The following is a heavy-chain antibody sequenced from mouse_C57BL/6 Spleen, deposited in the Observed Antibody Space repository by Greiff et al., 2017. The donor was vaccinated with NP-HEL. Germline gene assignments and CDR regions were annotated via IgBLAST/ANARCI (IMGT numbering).Heavy chain of an antibody. CDR3: ARGTIHYAMDY. CDR2: IFPGSGST. J-gene: IGHJ4*01. V-gene: IGHV1-75*01. Sequence: VQLQQSGPELVKPGASVKISCKASGYTFTDYYINWVKQRPGQGLEWIGWIFPGSGSTYYNEKFKGKATLTVDKSSSTAYLLRSSLTSEDSAVYFCARGTIHYAMDYWGQGPSVTVSS. CDR1: GYTFTDYY. D-gene: IGHD2-12*01.